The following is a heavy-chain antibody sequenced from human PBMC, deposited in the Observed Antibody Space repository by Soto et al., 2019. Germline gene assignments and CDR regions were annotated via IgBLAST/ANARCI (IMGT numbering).Heavy chain of an antibody. D-gene: IGHD3-10*01. CDR2: VYYSGTT. V-gene: IGHV4-59*01. J-gene: IGHJ4*02. Sequence: LSLTCTVSGGSISDYYWSWIRQPPGKGLEWIGYVYYSGTTNYNPSLKSRVSISVDTSKSQFSLKLSSVTAADTAVYYCARYGSGSYYYFDYWGRGTLVTVSS. CDR3: ARYGSGSYYYFDY. CDR1: GGSISDYY.